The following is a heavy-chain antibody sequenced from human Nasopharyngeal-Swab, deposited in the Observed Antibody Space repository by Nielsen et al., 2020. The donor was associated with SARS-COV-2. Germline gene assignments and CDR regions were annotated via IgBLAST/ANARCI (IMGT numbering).Heavy chain of an antibody. V-gene: IGHV1-18*04. J-gene: IGHJ6*03. CDR3: ARDGGAVAGTLYHYYYMDV. Sequence: ASVKVSCKASGYIFTSYGISWVRQAPGQGLEWMGWISPYNGNTNYAQKLQGRVTMTTDTFTSSAYMELRSLRSDDTAVYYCARDGGAVAGTLYHYYYMDVWGTGTTVTVSS. CDR2: ISPYNGNT. D-gene: IGHD6-19*01. CDR1: GYIFTSYG.